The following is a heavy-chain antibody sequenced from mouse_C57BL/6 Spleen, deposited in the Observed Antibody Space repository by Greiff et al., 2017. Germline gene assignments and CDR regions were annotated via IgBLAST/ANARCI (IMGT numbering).Heavy chain of an antibody. Sequence: EVQLVESGGGLVQPKGSLKLSCAASGFSFNTYAMNWVRQAPGKGLEWVARIRSKSNNYATYYADSVKDRFTISRDDSESMLYLQMNNLKTEDTAMYYCVRHGSSGYDVYFDYWGQGTTLTVSS. D-gene: IGHD3-2*02. CDR1: GFSFNTYA. CDR3: VRHGSSGYDVYFDY. V-gene: IGHV10-1*01. CDR2: IRSKSNNYAT. J-gene: IGHJ2*01.